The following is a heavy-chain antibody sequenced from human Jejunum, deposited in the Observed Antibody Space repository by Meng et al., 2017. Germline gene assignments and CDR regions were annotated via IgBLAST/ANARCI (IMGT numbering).Heavy chain of an antibody. CDR2: ISSTSS. J-gene: IGHJ4*02. Sequence: DVQLVESGGGPVKPGGSLRLSCAGSGFSFSSYSMHWVRQAPGKGLEWVSSISSTSSYADSVKGRFTISRDNAENSLYLQMNSLRAEDTAVYYCARGRVVVVGTPSDHWGQGALVTVSS. CDR1: GFSFSSYS. V-gene: IGHV3-21*01. D-gene: IGHD2-15*01. CDR3: ARGRVVVVGTPSDH.